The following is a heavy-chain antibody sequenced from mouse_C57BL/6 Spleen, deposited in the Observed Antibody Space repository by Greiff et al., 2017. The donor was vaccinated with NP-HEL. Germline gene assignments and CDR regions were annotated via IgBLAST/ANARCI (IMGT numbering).Heavy chain of an antibody. CDR3: AREDYGN. J-gene: IGHJ2*01. CDR2: IDPSDSYT. CDR1: GYTFTSYW. Sequence: VQLQQPGAELVKPGASVKLSCKASGYTFTSYWMQWVKQRPGQGLEWIGEIDPSDSYTNYNQKFKGKATLTVDTSSSTAYMQLSSLTSEDSAVYYCAREDYGNWGQGTTLTVSS. V-gene: IGHV1-50*01. D-gene: IGHD1-1*01.